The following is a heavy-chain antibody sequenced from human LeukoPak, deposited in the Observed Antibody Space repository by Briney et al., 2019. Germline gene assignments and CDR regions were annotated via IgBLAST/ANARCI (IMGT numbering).Heavy chain of an antibody. V-gene: IGHV3-21*01. CDR1: GFTFSSYS. Sequence: SGGSLRLXCAASGFTFSSYSMNWVRQAPGKGLEWVSSISSSSSYIYYADSEKGRFTISRDNAKNSLYLQMNSLRAEDTAVYYCARAYSSSSGKAYYFDYWGQGTLVTVSS. CDR2: ISSSSSYI. D-gene: IGHD6-6*01. CDR3: ARAYSSSSGKAYYFDY. J-gene: IGHJ4*02.